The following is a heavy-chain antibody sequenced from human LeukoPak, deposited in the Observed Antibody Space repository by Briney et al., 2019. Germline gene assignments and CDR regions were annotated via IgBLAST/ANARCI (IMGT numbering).Heavy chain of an antibody. CDR2: IKQNGSER. Sequence: GGSLRLSCEASGFSMSVYWMSWVRQAPGKGLEWVGNIKQNGSERNYVDSVKGRFTISRDNAKKSLYLQINSLRAEDTAVYYCARDWGAYYHFFDYWGQGTLVTVSS. J-gene: IGHJ4*02. D-gene: IGHD3-22*01. CDR1: GFSMSVYW. CDR3: ARDWGAYYHFFDY. V-gene: IGHV3-7*01.